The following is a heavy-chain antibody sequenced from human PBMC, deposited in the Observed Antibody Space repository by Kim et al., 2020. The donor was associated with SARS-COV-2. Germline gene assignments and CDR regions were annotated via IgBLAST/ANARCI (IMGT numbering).Heavy chain of an antibody. CDR1: GFTLSSYA. V-gene: IGHV3-30*04. CDR2: ISYDGSNK. J-gene: IGHJ6*02. Sequence: GGSLRLSCAASGFTLSSYAMHWVRQAPGKGLEWVAVISYDGSNKYYADSVKGRFTISRDNSKNTLYLQMNSLKAEDTAVYYCSSDFGSGTYSDYYYGMDVWGQGTKVTVSS. CDR3: SSDFGSGTYSDYYYGMDV. D-gene: IGHD3-10*01.